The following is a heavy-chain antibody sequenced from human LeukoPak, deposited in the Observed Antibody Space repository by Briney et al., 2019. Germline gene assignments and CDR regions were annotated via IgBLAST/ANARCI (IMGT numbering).Heavy chain of an antibody. CDR3: TKDRNWRDFDY. CDR1: GFTFSIHA. J-gene: IGHJ4*02. D-gene: IGHD1-1*01. Sequence: GGSLRLSCAASGFTFSIHAMSWVRQAPGKGLEWVSAISGSDDRTWYADSVKGRFSISRDNSRNTLYLQMNSLRAEDTAIYYCTKDRNWRDFDYWGQGTLVTVSS. CDR2: ISGSDDRT. V-gene: IGHV3-23*01.